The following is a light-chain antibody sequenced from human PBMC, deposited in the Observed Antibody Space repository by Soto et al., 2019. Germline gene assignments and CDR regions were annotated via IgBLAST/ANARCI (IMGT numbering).Light chain of an antibody. V-gene: IGKV1-5*01. CDR1: QTISIW. Sequence: DIQLTQSPSTLSASVGDRVTITCRASQTISIWLAWFQQRPGKAPKLLIYDASSLEGGVPSRFSGSGSGTEFTLTISSLQPGAFATCYCQQYDSYPWTFGQGTKVEIK. CDR3: QQYDSYPWT. CDR2: DAS. J-gene: IGKJ1*01.